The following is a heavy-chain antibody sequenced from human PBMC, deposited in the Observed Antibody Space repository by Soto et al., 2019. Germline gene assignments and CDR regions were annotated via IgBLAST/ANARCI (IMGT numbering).Heavy chain of an antibody. CDR1: AGTFRSYA. J-gene: IGHJ6*02. V-gene: IGHV1-69*12. D-gene: IGHD3-9*01. CDR3: ARSRIETGYKYYYYGMDV. Sequence: QVQLVQSGAEVKKPGSSVKVSCKASAGTFRSYAISWVRQAPGQGLEWMGGIIPMFETANYAEKFQGRVAIPADESTSTAYMEVRSLRSEDTAVYYCARSRIETGYKYYYYGMDVWGQGTTVTVSS. CDR2: IIPMFETA.